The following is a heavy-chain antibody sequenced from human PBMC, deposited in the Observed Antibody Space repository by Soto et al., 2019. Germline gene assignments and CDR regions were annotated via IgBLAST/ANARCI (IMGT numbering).Heavy chain of an antibody. CDR3: AKATASGGGAFGI. D-gene: IGHD2-8*02. V-gene: IGHV4-31*03. Sequence: PSETLSLTCTVSGGSISSGGYYWSWIRQHPGKGLEWIGYIYYSGSTYYNPSLKSRVTISVDTSKNQFSLKLSSVTAADTAVYYRAKATASGGGAFGICGQGTMVTVSS. J-gene: IGHJ3*02. CDR2: IYYSGST. CDR1: GGSISSGGYY.